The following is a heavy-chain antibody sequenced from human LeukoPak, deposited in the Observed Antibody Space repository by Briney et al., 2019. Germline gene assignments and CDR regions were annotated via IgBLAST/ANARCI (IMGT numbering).Heavy chain of an antibody. J-gene: IGHJ4*02. CDR3: AKDYDFWSGYKKFDY. CDR1: GFTFSSYA. CDR2: ISGSGGST. D-gene: IGHD3-3*01. V-gene: IGHV3-23*01. Sequence: PGGSLRLSCAASGFTFSSYAMSWVRQAPGKGLEWVSAISGSGGSTYYADSVKGRFTISRDNSKNTLYLQMNSLRAEDTAVYCCAKDYDFWSGYKKFDYWGQGTLVTVSS.